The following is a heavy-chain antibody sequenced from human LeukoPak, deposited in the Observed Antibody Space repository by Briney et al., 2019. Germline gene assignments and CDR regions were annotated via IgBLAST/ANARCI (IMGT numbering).Heavy chain of an antibody. D-gene: IGHD5-18*01. CDR2: INHSGST. J-gene: IGHJ4*02. CDR1: GESFSGYY. CDR3: ATYSVIHLCFDS. Sequence: SETLSLTCAVYGESFSGYYWSWVRQPPGQGLEWIGEINHSGSTNNNPSLKIRVTISGDTSKIQFSLKLNSVPAADTGFYYCATYSVIHLCFDSWGQGTLATVSS. V-gene: IGHV4-34*01.